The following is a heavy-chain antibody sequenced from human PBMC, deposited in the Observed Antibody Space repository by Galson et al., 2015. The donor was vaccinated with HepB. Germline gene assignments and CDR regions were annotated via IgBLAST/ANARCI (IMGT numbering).Heavy chain of an antibody. J-gene: IGHJ4*02. V-gene: IGHV1-2*02. CDR3: ARAGSSSWYNFDY. Sequence: SVKVSCKASGYTFTGYYMHWVRQAPGQGLEWMGWINPNSGGTNYAQKFQGRVTMTRDTSISTAYMELSRLRSDDTAVYYCARAGSSSWYNFDYWGQGTLVTVSS. CDR1: GYTFTGYY. D-gene: IGHD6-13*01. CDR2: INPNSGGT.